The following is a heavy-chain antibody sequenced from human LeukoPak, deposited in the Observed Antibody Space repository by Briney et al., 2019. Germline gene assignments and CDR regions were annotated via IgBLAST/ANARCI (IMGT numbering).Heavy chain of an antibody. J-gene: IGHJ4*02. CDR1: GFTFSSYA. Sequence: GGSLRLSCAASGFTFSSYAMSWVRQAPGKGLEWVSAISGSGGSTYYADSVKGRLTISRDNSKNTLFLQINSLRADDTAVYYCAKAVSAGTDYWGQGTLVTVSS. CDR3: AKAVSAGTDY. D-gene: IGHD6-19*01. V-gene: IGHV3-23*01. CDR2: ISGSGGST.